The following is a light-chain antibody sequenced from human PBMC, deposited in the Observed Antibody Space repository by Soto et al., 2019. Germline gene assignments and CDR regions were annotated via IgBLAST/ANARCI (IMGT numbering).Light chain of an antibody. J-gene: IGKJ5*01. CDR2: GAS. Sequence: DIVLTQSPGTLSLSPGERATLSCRASQSVTSTHLTWFQQKPGQAPRLLIYGASSRATGIPDRFSGSGSGADFTLTISRLEPXXXXXXXXXXXXXSTITFGQGTRLEIK. V-gene: IGKV3-20*01. CDR3: XXXXXSTIT. CDR1: QSVTSTH.